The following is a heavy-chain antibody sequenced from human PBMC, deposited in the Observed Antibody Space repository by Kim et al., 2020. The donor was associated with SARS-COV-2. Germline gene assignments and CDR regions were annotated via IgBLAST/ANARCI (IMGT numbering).Heavy chain of an antibody. CDR2: IIPIFGTA. CDR3: AKTGDIVVVPAAMGYYYYGMDV. J-gene: IGHJ6*02. V-gene: IGHV1-69*13. Sequence: SVKVSCKASGVTFSSYAISWVRQAPGQGLEWMGGIIPIFGTANYAQKFQGRVTITADESTSTAYMELSSLRSEDTAVYYCAKTGDIVVVPAAMGYYYYGMDVWGQGTTVTVSS. CDR1: GVTFSSYA. D-gene: IGHD2-2*01.